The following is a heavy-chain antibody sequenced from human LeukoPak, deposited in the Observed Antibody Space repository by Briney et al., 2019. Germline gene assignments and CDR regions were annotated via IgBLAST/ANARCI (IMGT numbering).Heavy chain of an antibody. CDR3: ARAPMSGDYYFDY. V-gene: IGHV3-64*01. J-gene: IGHJ4*02. CDR1: GFTFSSYA. D-gene: IGHD2-21*02. CDR2: ISSNGGST. Sequence: GGSLRLSCAASGFTFSSYAMHWVRQAPGKGLEYVSAISSNGGSTYYANSVKGRLTISRDNSKNTLYLQMGSLRAEDMAVYYCARAPMSGDYYFDYWGQGTLVTVSS.